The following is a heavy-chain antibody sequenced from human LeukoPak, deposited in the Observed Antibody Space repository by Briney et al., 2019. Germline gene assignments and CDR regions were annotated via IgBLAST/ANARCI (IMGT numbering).Heavy chain of an antibody. V-gene: IGHV3-23*01. CDR3: ARDRTTVTVGYDGMDV. J-gene: IGHJ6*02. CDR2: ISDSGDST. D-gene: IGHD4-17*01. CDR1: GLTFSNSC. Sequence: GGSLRLSCAASGLTFSNSCMSWVRQAPGKGLEWVSVISDSGDSTYYADSVKGRFTISRNNSKNTLYLQMHSLRTEDTAVYYCARDRTTVTVGYDGMDVWGQGTTVTVSS.